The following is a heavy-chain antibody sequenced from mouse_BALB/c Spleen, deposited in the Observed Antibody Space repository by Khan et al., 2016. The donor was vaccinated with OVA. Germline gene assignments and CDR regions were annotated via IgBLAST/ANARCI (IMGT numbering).Heavy chain of an antibody. Sequence: QVQLQQSGAELMKPGASVTISCKATGYTFSNFWIEWVQQRPGHGLEWIGEILPGSDTIHHNEKFKGKATFTADPSSNTAYIQLSSLTSEDSAVYYCAREAGTTYGMDYWGQGTSVTVSS. CDR2: ILPGSDTI. CDR1: GYTFSNFW. D-gene: IGHD4-1*01. V-gene: IGHV1-9*01. CDR3: AREAGTTYGMDY. J-gene: IGHJ4*01.